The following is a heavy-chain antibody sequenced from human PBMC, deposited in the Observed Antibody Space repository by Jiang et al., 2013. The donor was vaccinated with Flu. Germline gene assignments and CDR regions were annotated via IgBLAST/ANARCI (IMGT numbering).Heavy chain of an antibody. V-gene: IGHV3-74*01. CDR3: VRALWSKSAY. D-gene: IGHD3-3*01. CDR2: INPDGTTT. J-gene: IGHJ4*02. Sequence: VQLVESGGGLVQPGESLRLSCAASGFTFSTYWMHWVRQVPGKGLVWVSHINPDGTTTDYADSVKGRFTISRDNAKNTVYLQMNSLRVEDTAVYYCVRALWSKSAYWGQGALVTVSS. CDR1: GFTFSTYW.